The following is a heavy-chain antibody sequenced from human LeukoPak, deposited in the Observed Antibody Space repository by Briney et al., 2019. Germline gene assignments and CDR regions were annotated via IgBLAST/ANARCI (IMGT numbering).Heavy chain of an antibody. CDR2: ISSNGGST. CDR1: GFTFNSYS. V-gene: IGHV3-64*01. J-gene: IGHJ4*02. Sequence: GGSLRLPCADSGFTFNSYSMHWFRQAPGKGLEYVSAISSNGGSTYYANSVKGRFTISRDNSKNTLYLQMGSLRAEDMAVYYCASARSASYSDYWDQGPLVTVSS. CDR3: ASARSASYSDY.